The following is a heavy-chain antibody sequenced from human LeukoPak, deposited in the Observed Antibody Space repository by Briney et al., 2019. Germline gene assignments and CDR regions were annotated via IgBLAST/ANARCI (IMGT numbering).Heavy chain of an antibody. J-gene: IGHJ4*02. CDR3: TTDGVGVEGATYDN. CDR2: IKAKAHGGTI. CDR1: GFTFINAW. Sequence: GGSLRLSCEGSGFTFINAWIAWVPQAPGNGLEWFGRIKAKAHGGTIEYAAPVKGRFTVSRDDSKNTLYLQMNSLKTEDTAVYYCTTDGVGVEGATYDNWGQGTLVSVSS. D-gene: IGHD1-26*01. V-gene: IGHV3-15*01.